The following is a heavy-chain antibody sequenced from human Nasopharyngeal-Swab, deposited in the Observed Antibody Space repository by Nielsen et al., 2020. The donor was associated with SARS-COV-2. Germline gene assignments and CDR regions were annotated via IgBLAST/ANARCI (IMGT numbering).Heavy chain of an antibody. D-gene: IGHD6-19*01. Sequence: SETLSLTCTVSGGSISSYYWSWIRQPPGKGLEWIGYIYYSGSPNYNPSLKSRVTISVDTSKNQFSLKLSSVTAADTAVYYCARGVLGWYGRPGPLDTDYWGQGTLVTVSS. CDR1: GGSISSYY. J-gene: IGHJ4*02. CDR3: ARGVLGWYGRPGPLDTDY. V-gene: IGHV4-59*13. CDR2: IYYSGSP.